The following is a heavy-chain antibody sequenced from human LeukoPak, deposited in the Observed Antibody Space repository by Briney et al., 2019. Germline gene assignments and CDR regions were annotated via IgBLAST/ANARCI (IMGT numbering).Heavy chain of an antibody. J-gene: IGHJ6*02. CDR3: ARHYYDSSGYYLSYYYYGMDV. V-gene: IGHV3-7*01. CDR2: IKQDGSEK. D-gene: IGHD3-22*01. Sequence: GGSLRLSCAASGFTFSSYWMSWVRQAPGKGLEWVANIKQDGSEKYYVDSVKGRFTISRDNAKNSLYLQMNSLRAEDTAAYYCARHYYDSSGYYLSYYYYGMDVWGQGTTVTVSS. CDR1: GFTFSSYW.